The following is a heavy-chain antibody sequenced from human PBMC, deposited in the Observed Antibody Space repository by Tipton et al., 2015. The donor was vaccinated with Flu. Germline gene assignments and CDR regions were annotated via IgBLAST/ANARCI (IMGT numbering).Heavy chain of an antibody. CDR2: ISWDGSSA. CDR3: VRDPGDSRLDV. J-gene: IGHJ4*02. D-gene: IGHD2-21*02. CDR1: GFTFDEYT. Sequence: SLRLSCATSGFTFDEYTMHWVRQSPGKALEWVSLISWDGSSAFYSDSVRGRFTISRDISKNTVYLQMRSLRVEDMAIYYCVRDPGDSRLDVWGQGTLVTVSS. V-gene: IGHV3-43*01.